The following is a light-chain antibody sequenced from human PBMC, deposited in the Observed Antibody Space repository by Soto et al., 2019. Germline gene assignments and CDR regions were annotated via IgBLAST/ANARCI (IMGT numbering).Light chain of an antibody. CDR2: KAS. V-gene: IGKV1-5*03. Sequence: DIQMTQSPSTLSASVGDRVSINCRAIQSISAWLAWYQQKPGKAPRLLIYKASTLEIGVPSRFSGSGSGTEFTLTISSLQPDDVAIYYCQQYNDYSWTFGQGTKVDIK. CDR3: QQYNDYSWT. CDR1: QSISAW. J-gene: IGKJ1*01.